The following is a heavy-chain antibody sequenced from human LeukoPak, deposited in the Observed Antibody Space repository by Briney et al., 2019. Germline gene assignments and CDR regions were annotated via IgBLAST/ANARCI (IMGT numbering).Heavy chain of an antibody. D-gene: IGHD2-2*01. CDR1: GGSISSGGYS. CDR3: ARSSTSRKNYYYYGMDA. V-gene: IGHV4-30-2*01. CDR2: IYHSGST. Sequence: SETLSLTCAVSGGSISSGGYSWSWIRQPPGKGLEWIGYIYHSGSTYYNPSLKSRVTISVDRSKNQFSLKLSSVTAADTAVYYCARSSTSRKNYYYYGMDAWGQGTTVTVSS. J-gene: IGHJ6*02.